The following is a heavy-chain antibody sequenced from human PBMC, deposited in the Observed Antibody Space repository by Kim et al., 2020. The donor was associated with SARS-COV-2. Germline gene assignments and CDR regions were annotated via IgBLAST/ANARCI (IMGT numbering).Heavy chain of an antibody. J-gene: IGHJ4*02. Sequence: SVKVSCKASGGTFSSYAISWVRQAPGQGLEWMGGIIPIFGTANYAQKFQGRVTITADESTSTAYMELSSLRSEDTAVYYCARSPNGDYDSSGYPFDYWGQGTLVTVSS. CDR2: IIPIFGTA. CDR3: ARSPNGDYDSSGYPFDY. V-gene: IGHV1-69*13. CDR1: GGTFSSYA. D-gene: IGHD3-22*01.